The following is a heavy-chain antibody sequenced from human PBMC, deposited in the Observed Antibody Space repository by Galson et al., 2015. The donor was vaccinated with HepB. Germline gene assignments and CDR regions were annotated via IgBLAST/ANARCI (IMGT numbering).Heavy chain of an antibody. Sequence: SLRLSCAASGFTFSDYYMSWIRQAPGKGLEWVSYISSSSSYTNYADSVKGRFTISGDNAKNSLYLQMNSLRAEDTAVYYCARACIVGATEDAFDIWGQGTMVTVSS. D-gene: IGHD1-26*01. CDR2: ISSSSSYT. J-gene: IGHJ3*02. CDR3: ARACIVGATEDAFDI. V-gene: IGHV3-11*06. CDR1: GFTFSDYY.